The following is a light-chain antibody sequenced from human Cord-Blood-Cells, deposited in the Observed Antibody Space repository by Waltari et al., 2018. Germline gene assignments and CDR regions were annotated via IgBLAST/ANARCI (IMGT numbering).Light chain of an antibody. CDR3: QQYGSSPSYT. CDR1: QSVSSSY. V-gene: IGKV3-20*01. CDR2: GAS. J-gene: IGKJ2*01. Sequence: ELVLTQSPGTLSLSPGERATLSCRASQSVSSSYLAWYQQKPGQAPRLLIYGASSRATGIPDRFSGSGSGTDFTLTISRLEPEDFAVYYCQQYGSSPSYTFGHGTKLEIK.